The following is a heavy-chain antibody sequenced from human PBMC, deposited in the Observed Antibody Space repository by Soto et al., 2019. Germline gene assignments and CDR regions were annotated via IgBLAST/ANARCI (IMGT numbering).Heavy chain of an antibody. CDR3: ARRTGLGDGYNLDY. CDR1: GGSISSGGYY. J-gene: IGHJ4*02. Sequence: QVQLQESGPGLVKPSQTLSLTCSVSGGSISSGGYYWSWIRQHPGKGLEWIGYIFYSGSTYYNPSLNSRVTISVDTSKNQFTLKLSSVTAADTAVFYCARRTGLGDGYNLDYWGQGTLVTVSS. CDR2: IFYSGST. V-gene: IGHV4-31*03. D-gene: IGHD5-12*01.